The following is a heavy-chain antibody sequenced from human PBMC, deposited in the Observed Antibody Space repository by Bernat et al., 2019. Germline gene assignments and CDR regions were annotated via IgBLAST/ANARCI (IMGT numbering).Heavy chain of an antibody. CDR3: AKDLADYGDYAIEFDY. V-gene: IGHV3-30*18. J-gene: IGHJ4*02. CDR2: ISYDGSNK. Sequence: QVQLVESGGGVVQPGRSLRLSCAASGFTFSSYGMHWVRQAPGKGLAWVAVISYDGSNKYYADSVKGRFTISRDNSKNTLYLQMNSLRAEDTAVYYCAKDLADYGDYAIEFDYWGQGTLVTVSS. CDR1: GFTFSSYG. D-gene: IGHD4-17*01.